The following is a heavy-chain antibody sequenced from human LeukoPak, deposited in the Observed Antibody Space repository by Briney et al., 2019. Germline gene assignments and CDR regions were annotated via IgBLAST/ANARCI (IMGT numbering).Heavy chain of an antibody. D-gene: IGHD6-19*01. Sequence: GESLKISCKGSGYSFTSYWIGWVRQMPGKGLEWMGLIYPGDSDTRYSPSFQGQVTISADKSISTAYLQWSSLKASDTAMYYCARDSPYSSGWRDAFDVWGQGTMVTVSS. CDR1: GYSFTSYW. CDR3: ARDSPYSSGWRDAFDV. V-gene: IGHV5-51*01. CDR2: IYPGDSDT. J-gene: IGHJ3*01.